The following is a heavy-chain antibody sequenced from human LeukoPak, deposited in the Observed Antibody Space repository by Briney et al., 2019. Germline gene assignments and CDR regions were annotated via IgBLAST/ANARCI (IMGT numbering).Heavy chain of an antibody. J-gene: IGHJ4*02. CDR3: AKAGYTSSWPLDH. V-gene: IGHV3-23*01. D-gene: IGHD6-13*01. CDR1: GFTFSSDA. CDR2: LSGSGSTT. Sequence: PGGSLRLSCAASGFTFSSDAMSWVRQAPGKGLEWVSALSGSGSTTYYADSVKGRFTTSRDNSKNTLFLEMNSLRVEDTAVYYCAKAGYTSSWPLDHWGPGTQVTVSS.